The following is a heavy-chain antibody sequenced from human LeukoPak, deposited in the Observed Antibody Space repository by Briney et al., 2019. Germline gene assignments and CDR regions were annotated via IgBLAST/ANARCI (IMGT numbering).Heavy chain of an antibody. Sequence: SETLSLTCTVAGGSISSSFHYWDWIRQAPGKGLEWMGSLLYTGNTWYNPSLKSRITMSVDTSKNRFSLRLSSVNAADTALYYCARRGSGNGGTYAGMDVWGQGTSVTVSS. V-gene: IGHV4-39*01. CDR3: ARRGSGNGGTYAGMDV. J-gene: IGHJ6*02. CDR2: LLYTGNT. CDR1: GGSISSSFHY. D-gene: IGHD2-15*01.